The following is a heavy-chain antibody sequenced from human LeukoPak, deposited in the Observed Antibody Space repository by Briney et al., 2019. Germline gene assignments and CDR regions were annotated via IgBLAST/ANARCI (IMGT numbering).Heavy chain of an antibody. V-gene: IGHV4-39*07. CDR2: IYTSGST. D-gene: IGHD6-13*01. CDR3: AREISLYSSSWYGEDAFDI. Sequence: PETLSLTCTVSGGSISSSSYYWGWIRQPPGKGLEWIGRIYTSGSTNYNPSLKSRVTISVDTSKNQFSLKLSSVTAADTAVYYCAREISLYSSSWYGEDAFDIWGQGTMVTVSS. J-gene: IGHJ3*02. CDR1: GGSISSSSYY.